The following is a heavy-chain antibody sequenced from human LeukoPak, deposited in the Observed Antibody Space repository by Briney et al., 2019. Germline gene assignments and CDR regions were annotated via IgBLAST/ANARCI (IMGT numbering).Heavy chain of an antibody. CDR3: ARLGGYGNDY. CDR1: GGSFSGYY. J-gene: IGHJ4*02. Sequence: PSETLSLTCAVYGGSFSGYYWSWIRQPPGKGLEWIGEINHSGSTNYSPSLKSRVTISVDTSKNQFSLKLSSVTAADTAVYYCARLGGYGNDYWGQGTLVTVSS. CDR2: INHSGST. V-gene: IGHV4-34*01. D-gene: IGHD5-12*01.